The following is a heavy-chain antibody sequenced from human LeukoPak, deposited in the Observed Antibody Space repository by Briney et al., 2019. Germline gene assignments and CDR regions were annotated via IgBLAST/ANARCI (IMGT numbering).Heavy chain of an antibody. D-gene: IGHD4-23*01. J-gene: IGHJ4*02. CDR2: INHRGHP. CDR1: GGSFTGYH. Sequence: PSETLSLTCAVHGGSFTGYHWNWIRQSPQRGPEWIGEINHRGHPHYNPSLESRLTISVDTSKNQFSLTLRSVTAADTAVYYCARDPTTVVTLPYYFDFWGQGTPVTVSS. V-gene: IGHV4-34*01. CDR3: ARDPTTVVTLPYYFDF.